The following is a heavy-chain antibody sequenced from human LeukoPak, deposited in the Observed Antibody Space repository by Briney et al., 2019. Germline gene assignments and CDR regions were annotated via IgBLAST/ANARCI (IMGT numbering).Heavy chain of an antibody. Sequence: GGSLRLSCAASGFTFSSNYMSWVRQAPGKGLEWVANIKEDGSEKNYVDSVKGRFTVSRDNAKNSLSLQMNSLRAEDTAIYFCARSLWPEDYWGQGTLVTVSS. CDR2: IKEDGSEK. CDR3: ARSLWPEDY. J-gene: IGHJ4*02. D-gene: IGHD2/OR15-2a*01. CDR1: GFTFSSNY. V-gene: IGHV3-7*01.